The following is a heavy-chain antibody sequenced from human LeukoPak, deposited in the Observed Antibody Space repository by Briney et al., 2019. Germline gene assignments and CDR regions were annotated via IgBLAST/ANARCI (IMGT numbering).Heavy chain of an antibody. J-gene: IGHJ1*01. CDR2: MNPKSGNS. D-gene: IGHD3-22*01. CDR3: VDPDR. V-gene: IGHV1-24*01. Sequence: ASVKVSCKVSGYTLTELSMHWVRQAPGKGLEWMGWMNPKSGNSGYAQKFQGRVTMTRNTSIATAYMEVSNLRFDDTAVYYCVDPDRWGQGTLVTVSS. CDR1: GYTLTELS.